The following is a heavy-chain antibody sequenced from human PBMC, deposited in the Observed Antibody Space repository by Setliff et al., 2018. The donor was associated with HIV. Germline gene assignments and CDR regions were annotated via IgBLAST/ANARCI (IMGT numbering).Heavy chain of an antibody. CDR2: IYSSGTT. V-gene: IGHV4-59*11. J-gene: IGHJ3*02. Sequence: SETLSLTCTVSGGSISSHYWSYIRQPPGKGLEWIGYIYSSGTTNYNPSLRSRVTISVDTSKNQFSLKLNSVTTADTAIYFCARVTPFCSSTWCPEPYSAAYDIWGQGTMVTVSS. CDR3: ARVTPFCSSTWCPEPYSAAYDI. D-gene: IGHD2-2*01. CDR1: GGSISSHY.